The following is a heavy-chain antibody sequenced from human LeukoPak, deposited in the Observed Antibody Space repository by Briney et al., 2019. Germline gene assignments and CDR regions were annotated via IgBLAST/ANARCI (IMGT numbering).Heavy chain of an antibody. CDR1: GGTFSSYA. V-gene: IGHV1-69*13. CDR2: IIPIFGTA. D-gene: IGHD5-18*01. Sequence: SVKVSCKASGGTFSSYAISWVRQAPGQGLEWRGGIIPIFGTANYAQKFQGRVTITADESTSTAYMELSSLRSEDTAVYYCARERRRGQLHGIFDYWGQGTLVTVSS. CDR3: ARERRRGQLHGIFDY. J-gene: IGHJ4*02.